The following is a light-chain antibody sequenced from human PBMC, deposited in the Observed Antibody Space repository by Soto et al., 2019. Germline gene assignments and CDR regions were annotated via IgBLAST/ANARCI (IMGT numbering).Light chain of an antibody. J-gene: IGKJ1*01. CDR3: QQYNNWTRT. Sequence: ILLTPSPATLSVSPGERATHSFRARQSVSIRLAWYEQRPGQAPRLLIYGASTRATGIPARFSGSGSGTEFTLTISSLQSEDFAAYYCQQYNNWTRTFAQGTKVDIK. CDR1: QSVSIR. V-gene: IGKV3-15*01. CDR2: GAS.